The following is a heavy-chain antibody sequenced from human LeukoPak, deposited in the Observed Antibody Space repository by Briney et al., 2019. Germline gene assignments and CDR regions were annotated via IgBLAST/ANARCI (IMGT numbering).Heavy chain of an antibody. J-gene: IGHJ3*02. CDR1: AFTFTTYW. V-gene: IGHV3-7*01. Sequence: GGSLRLSCAASAFTFTTYWMSWVRQAPGKGLEWVANMNQDGSEKNYVESVKGRFTISRDNTKNSLYLQMNSLRVEDTAVYYCARTAFDIWGQGTMVTVSS. CDR3: ARTAFDI. CDR2: MNQDGSEK.